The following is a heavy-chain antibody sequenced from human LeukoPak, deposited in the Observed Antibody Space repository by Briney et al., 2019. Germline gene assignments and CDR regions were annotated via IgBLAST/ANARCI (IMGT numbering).Heavy chain of an antibody. CDR3: VTSTGQQFIPYDY. J-gene: IGHJ4*02. D-gene: IGHD6-13*01. CDR2: IYGADAA. CDR1: GFNVSSNF. V-gene: IGHV3-66*02. Sequence: GGSLRLSCAASGFNVSSNFMTWIRQAPGKGLEWVSLIYGADAAYYAESVRGRFMISRDNLKNTLFLQMNSLRVEDTAVYYCVTSTGQQFIPYDYWGQGTHVTVSS.